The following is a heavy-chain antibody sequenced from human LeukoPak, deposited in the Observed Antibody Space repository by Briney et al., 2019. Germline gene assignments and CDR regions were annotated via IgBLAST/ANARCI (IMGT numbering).Heavy chain of an antibody. CDR3: ARGPVRDYSNY. CDR1: GVSISSGGYS. J-gene: IGHJ4*02. V-gene: IGHV4-31*03. D-gene: IGHD4-11*01. Sequence: SETLSLTCTVSGVSISSGGYSWSWIRQHPGKGLEWIGYIYYSGSTYYNPSLKSRLTISLDTPSNQFSLKLNSVTAADTAVYYCARGPVRDYSNYWGQGTLVTVSS. CDR2: IYYSGST.